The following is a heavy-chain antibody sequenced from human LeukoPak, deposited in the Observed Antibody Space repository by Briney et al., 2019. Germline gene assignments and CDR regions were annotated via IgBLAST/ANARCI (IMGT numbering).Heavy chain of an antibody. CDR1: GFTFSSYA. D-gene: IGHD1-7*01. V-gene: IGHV3-64*01. J-gene: IGHJ4*02. Sequence: PGGSLRLSCAASGFTFSSYAMHWVRQAPGKGLEYVSAISSNGGSTYYANSVKGRFTISRDNSKNTLYLQMGSLRAEDMAVYYCARAVRYNWNYFNDYWGQGTLVTVSS. CDR3: ARAVRYNWNYFNDY. CDR2: ISSNGGST.